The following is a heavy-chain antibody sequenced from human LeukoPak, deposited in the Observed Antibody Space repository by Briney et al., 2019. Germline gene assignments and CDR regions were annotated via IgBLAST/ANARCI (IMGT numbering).Heavy chain of an antibody. CDR2: LSDAGSDK. J-gene: IGHJ4*02. D-gene: IGHD5-18*01. CDR3: ARARDTDFAS. V-gene: IGHV3-30*09. CDR1: RFSFKNYA. Sequence: GGSLRLSCAASRFSFKNYARHWVRQAPGKGLEWVSVLSDAGSDKYYAHSVQGRFGISRDTSKNLLYLQMHSLRTEDTAVSYCARARDTDFASWGQGPLVTVSS.